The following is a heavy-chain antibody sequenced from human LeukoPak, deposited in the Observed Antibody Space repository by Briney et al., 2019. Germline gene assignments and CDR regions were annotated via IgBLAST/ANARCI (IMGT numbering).Heavy chain of an antibody. D-gene: IGHD3-3*01. Sequence: PSETLSLTCAVYGGSFSGYYWSWIRQPPGKGLEWIGEINHSGSTNYNPSLKSRVTISVDTSKNQFSLKLSSVTAADTAVYYCVGYDFWSGYYIDYWGQGTLVTVSS. CDR3: VGYDFWSGYYIDY. CDR1: GGSFSGYY. CDR2: INHSGST. J-gene: IGHJ4*02. V-gene: IGHV4-34*01.